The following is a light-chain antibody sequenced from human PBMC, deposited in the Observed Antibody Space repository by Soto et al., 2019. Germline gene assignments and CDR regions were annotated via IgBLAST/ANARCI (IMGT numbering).Light chain of an antibody. J-gene: IGLJ1*01. Sequence: QSVLTQPASVSGSPGQSITISCTGSSSDIGAYNYVSWYQQHPGKAPKLIIYEASKRPSGISSRFSGSKSGNTASLTISGLQAEDEADYYCSSWARSLHVFGSGTKVTVL. CDR2: EAS. V-gene: IGLV2-14*01. CDR3: SSWARSLHV. CDR1: SSDIGAYNY.